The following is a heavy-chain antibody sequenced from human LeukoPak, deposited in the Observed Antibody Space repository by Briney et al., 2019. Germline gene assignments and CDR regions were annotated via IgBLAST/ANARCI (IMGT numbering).Heavy chain of an antibody. Sequence: SETLSLTCTVSGGSISSYYWSWIRQPAGKGLEWIGRIYTSGSTNYNPSLKSRVTMSADTSKNQFSLKLSSVTAADTAVYCCALAGGTTIDAFDIWSQGTMVTVSS. J-gene: IGHJ3*02. CDR1: GGSISSYY. D-gene: IGHD1-14*01. CDR2: IYTSGST. V-gene: IGHV4-4*07. CDR3: ALAGGTTIDAFDI.